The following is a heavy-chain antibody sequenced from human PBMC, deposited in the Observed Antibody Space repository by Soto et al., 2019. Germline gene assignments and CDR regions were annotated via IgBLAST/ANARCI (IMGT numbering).Heavy chain of an antibody. CDR1: GFTFSSYA. J-gene: IGHJ4*02. V-gene: IGHV3-64*01. CDR3: AFSYDFWSGYYVY. Sequence: HPGGSLRLSCAASGFTFSSYAMHWVRQAPGKGLEYVSAISSNGGSTYYANSVKGRFTISRDNSKNTLYLQMGSLRAEDMAVYYCAFSYDFWSGYYVYWGQGTLVTVSS. CDR2: ISSNGGST. D-gene: IGHD3-3*01.